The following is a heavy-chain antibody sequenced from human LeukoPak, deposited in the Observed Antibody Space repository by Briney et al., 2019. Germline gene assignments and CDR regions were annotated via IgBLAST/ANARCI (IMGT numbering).Heavy chain of an antibody. Sequence: RFLRLSCAASGFTFDDYSIHWVRQGSGKGPEGVSGISWNSGSIGYADSVKGRFTISRDNAKNSLYLQMNSLRAEDTALYYCAKDLGYSGYDSIFDYWGQGTLVTVSS. D-gene: IGHD5-12*01. V-gene: IGHV3-9*01. CDR2: ISWNSGSI. CDR1: GFTFDDYS. CDR3: AKDLGYSGYDSIFDY. J-gene: IGHJ4*02.